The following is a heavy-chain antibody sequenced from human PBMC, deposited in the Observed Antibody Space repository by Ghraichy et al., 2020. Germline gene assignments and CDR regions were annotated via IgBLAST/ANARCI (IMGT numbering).Heavy chain of an antibody. Sequence: SQTLSLTCAVYGESFSGYYWNWIRQPPGKGLEWIGEINHSGSTNYNPSLKSRVTISVDTSKKQFSLNLSSVTASDTAVYYCARAFVGATLDYWGQGTLVTVSS. V-gene: IGHV4-34*01. D-gene: IGHD1-26*01. CDR3: ARAFVGATLDY. J-gene: IGHJ4*02. CDR2: INHSGST. CDR1: GESFSGYY.